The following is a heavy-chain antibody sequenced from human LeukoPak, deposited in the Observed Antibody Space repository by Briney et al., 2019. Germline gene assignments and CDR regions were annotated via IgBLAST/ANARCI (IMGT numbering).Heavy chain of an antibody. V-gene: IGHV4-59*12. Sequence: TSETLSLTCTVSGGSISSYYWSWVRQPPGEGLEWIGYIYYSGSTNYNPSLKSRVTISVDTSKNQFSLKLSSVTAADTAVYYCARGRRGSSSSRRYYYYGMDVWGQGTTVTVSS. CDR1: GGSISSYY. CDR3: ARGRRGSSSSRRYYYYGMDV. D-gene: IGHD6-6*01. J-gene: IGHJ6*02. CDR2: IYYSGST.